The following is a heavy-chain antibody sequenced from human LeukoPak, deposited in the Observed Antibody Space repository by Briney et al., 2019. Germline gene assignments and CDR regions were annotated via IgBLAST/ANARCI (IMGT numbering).Heavy chain of an antibody. V-gene: IGHV3-64*01. D-gene: IGHD2-8*01. CDR1: GFTFSSYP. CDR3: ARGRYCSNGVCQYFDC. Sequence: GGSLRLSCAASGFTFSSYPLYWVRQAPGKGLEYVSAITHNGGSIYYANSVKGRFTISRDNSKNTLYLQMGSLRAEDMAVYYCARGRYCSNGVCQYFDCWGQGTLVTVSS. J-gene: IGHJ4*02. CDR2: ITHNGGSI.